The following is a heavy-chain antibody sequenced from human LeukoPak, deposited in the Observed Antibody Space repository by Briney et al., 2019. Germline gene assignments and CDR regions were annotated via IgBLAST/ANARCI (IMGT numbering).Heavy chain of an antibody. J-gene: IGHJ4*02. CDR1: GYTFTSYD. CDR2: MNPNSGDT. CDR3: ARDTAEVINSYDDY. V-gene: IGHV1-8*01. Sequence: SVTLSCTASGYTFTSYDINWVRQAAGHGREWMGWMNPNSGDTGYVQKFQGRVTMTRNTSISTAYMELSSLRSEDTAVYYCARDTAEVINSYDDYWGQGTLVTVSS. D-gene: IGHD2/OR15-2a*01.